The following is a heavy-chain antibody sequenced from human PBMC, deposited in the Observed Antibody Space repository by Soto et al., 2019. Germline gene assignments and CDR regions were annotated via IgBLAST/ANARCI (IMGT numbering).Heavy chain of an antibody. CDR2: IHSGGDT. D-gene: IGHD1-7*01. Sequence: EVQLVESGGDLVQPGGSLRLSCAASGFAVSSNYMTWVRQAPGKGLEWDTVIHSGGDTHYADPVKGRFTISRDNSKNTLYLHMNSLRAEDTAVYYCARSRTGTTYGGMDVWGQGTTVTVSS. CDR1: GFAVSSNY. V-gene: IGHV3-66*01. J-gene: IGHJ6*02. CDR3: ARSRTGTTYGGMDV.